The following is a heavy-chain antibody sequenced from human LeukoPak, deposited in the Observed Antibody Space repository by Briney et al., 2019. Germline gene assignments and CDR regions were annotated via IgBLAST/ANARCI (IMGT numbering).Heavy chain of an antibody. D-gene: IGHD5-24*01. V-gene: IGHV3-21*01. J-gene: IGHJ4*02. CDR1: GFTFSSYE. Sequence: GSLRLSCAASGFTFSSYEMNWVRQAPGKGLEWVSSISSSSSYIYYADSVKGRFTISRDNAKNSLYLQMNSLRAEDTAVYYCARWRWLQPFDYWGQGTLVTVSS. CDR3: ARWRWLQPFDY. CDR2: ISSSSSYI.